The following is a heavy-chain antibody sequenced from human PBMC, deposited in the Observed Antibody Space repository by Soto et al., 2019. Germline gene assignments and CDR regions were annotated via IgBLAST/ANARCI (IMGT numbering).Heavy chain of an antibody. Sequence: QIQLVQSGGEVKKPGASVKVSCKSSGYNFISHSITWVRQAPGQGLEWMGRISAYNGNTNYAQKLQGRVTMTTDTSTNTAYMELRGLRSDDTAVYYCARGAFCGGAPGCRDMDVWGQGTTVTVSS. CDR2: ISAYNGNT. CDR1: GYNFISHS. J-gene: IGHJ6*02. D-gene: IGHD2-21*01. V-gene: IGHV1-18*01. CDR3: ARGAFCGGAPGCRDMDV.